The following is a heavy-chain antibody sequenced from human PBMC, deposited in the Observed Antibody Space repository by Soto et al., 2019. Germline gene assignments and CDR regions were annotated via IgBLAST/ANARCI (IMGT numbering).Heavy chain of an antibody. J-gene: IGHJ5*02. V-gene: IGHV4-31*03. CDR1: GDSISGGASF. D-gene: IGHD2-2*01. Sequence: SETLSLTCTVSGDSISGGASFWSWIRKPPGKGLEWIANVYYSGSSYYNPSLKSRLTISVDTTKNQFSLQLKSMTAADTAVYYCAKLSCTSSTCYFPGWFDPWGQGTLVTVSS. CDR3: AKLSCTSSTCYFPGWFDP. CDR2: VYYSGSS.